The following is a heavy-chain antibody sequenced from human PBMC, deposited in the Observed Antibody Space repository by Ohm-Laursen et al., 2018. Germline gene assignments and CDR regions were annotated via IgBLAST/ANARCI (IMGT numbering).Heavy chain of an antibody. J-gene: IGHJ6*02. V-gene: IGHV3-23*01. D-gene: IGHD2-15*01. CDR1: GFAFSSYD. CDR2: LISSGAPT. Sequence: SLRLSCAASGFAFSSYDMTWVRQAPGKGLEWVSALISSGAPTYYAGSVKGRFTISRDNSKNTFYLQMNSLRAEDTAIYYCAKKYCSVPSCPYAMDVWGQGTTVTVSS. CDR3: AKKYCSVPSCPYAMDV.